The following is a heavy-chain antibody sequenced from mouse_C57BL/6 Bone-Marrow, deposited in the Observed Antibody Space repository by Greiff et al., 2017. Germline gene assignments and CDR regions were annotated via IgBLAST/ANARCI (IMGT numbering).Heavy chain of an antibody. D-gene: IGHD1-1*01. CDR1: GFTFTSYW. J-gene: IGHJ3*01. CDR3: ARRRLNYGSPFAY. V-gene: IGHV1-53*01. CDR2: INPSNGGT. Sequence: QVQLQQPGTELVKPGASVKLSCKASGFTFTSYWMHWVKQRTGQGLEWIGNINPSNGGTNYNEKFKSKATLTVDKSSSTAYMQLHSLTSEESAVYDCARRRLNYGSPFAYWVQRILVTVSA.